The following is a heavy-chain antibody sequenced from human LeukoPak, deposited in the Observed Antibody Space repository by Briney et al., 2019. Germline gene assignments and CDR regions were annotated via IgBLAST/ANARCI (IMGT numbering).Heavy chain of an antibody. Sequence: PGGSLRLSCAASGFTFSNAWMSWVRQAPGKGLEWVGRIKSKTDGGTTDYAAPVKGRFTISRDDSKNTLYLQMNSLKTEDTAVYYCTTDTRSTINAFDIWGQGTMVTVSS. V-gene: IGHV3-15*01. CDR3: TTDTRSTINAFDI. CDR2: IKSKTDGGTT. CDR1: GFTFSNAW. J-gene: IGHJ3*02. D-gene: IGHD3-9*01.